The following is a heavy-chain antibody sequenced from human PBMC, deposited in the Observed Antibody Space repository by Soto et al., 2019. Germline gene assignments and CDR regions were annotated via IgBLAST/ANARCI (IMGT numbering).Heavy chain of an antibody. CDR1: GGTFRTSA. D-gene: IGHD1-1*01. V-gene: IGHV1-69*12. J-gene: IGHJ6*02. Sequence: QVQLVQSGAEVKKPGSSVKVSCKASGGTFRTSAISWVRQAPGQGLEWVGGIMPVFRRPKYAQNFQDRVTLTADESTSTAYRELNSLRSDDTAVYYCARDKDRLQLGGNYYFILDVWGQGTAVTVSS. CDR3: ARDKDRLQLGGNYYFILDV. CDR2: IMPVFRRP.